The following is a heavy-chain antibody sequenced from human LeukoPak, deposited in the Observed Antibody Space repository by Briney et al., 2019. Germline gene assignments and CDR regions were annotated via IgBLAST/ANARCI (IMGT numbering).Heavy chain of an antibody. D-gene: IGHD3-22*01. CDR3: ARDNYYDSSGYWDAFDI. CDR1: GFTVSSNY. Sequence: GGSLRLSCAASGFTVSSNYMSWVRQAPGKGLEWVSVIYSGGSTYYADSVKGRFTISRDNSKNTLYLQMNSLRAEDTAVYYCARDNYYDSSGYWDAFDIWGQGTMVTVSS. J-gene: IGHJ3*02. V-gene: IGHV3-53*01. CDR2: IYSGGST.